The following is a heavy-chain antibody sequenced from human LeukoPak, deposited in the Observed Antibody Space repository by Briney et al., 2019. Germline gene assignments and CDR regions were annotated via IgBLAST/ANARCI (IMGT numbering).Heavy chain of an antibody. CDR3: ARGVAAPGTGGLSWFDP. CDR1: GGSIGSYY. D-gene: IGHD6-13*01. Sequence: PSETLSLTCTVSGGSIGSYYWSWIRQPPGKGLEWIGYIYSTVRTIYNPSLRSRVTISLDTSKSQFSLKLSFVTAADTAVYYCARGVAAPGTGGLSWFDPWGQGTLVTVSS. J-gene: IGHJ5*02. CDR2: IYSTVRT. V-gene: IGHV4-59*01.